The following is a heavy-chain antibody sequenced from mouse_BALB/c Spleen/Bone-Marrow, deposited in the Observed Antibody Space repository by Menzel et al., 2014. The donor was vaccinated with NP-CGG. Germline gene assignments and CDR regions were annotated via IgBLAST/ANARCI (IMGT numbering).Heavy chain of an antibody. J-gene: IGHJ2*01. D-gene: IGHD1-1*01. CDR3: VSTFDY. V-gene: IGHV1-66*01. Sequence: LQESGPELVKPGASVKISCKASGYSFTSYYIHWVKQRPGQGLEWIGWVFPGSGNTKYNEKFKGKATLTADTSSSTAYMQLSSLTSEDSAVYFCVSTFDYWGQGTTLTVSS. CDR1: GYSFTSYY. CDR2: VFPGSGNT.